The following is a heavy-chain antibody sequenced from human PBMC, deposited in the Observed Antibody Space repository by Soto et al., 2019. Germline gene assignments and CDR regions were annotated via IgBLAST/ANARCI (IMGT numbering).Heavy chain of an antibody. Sequence: QVQLQESGPGLVKPSGTLSLTCAVSGGSISSSNCWSWVRQPPGKGLEWIGEIYHSGSTNYNPSLKSRATISVDKSKNQFSLKLSSGTAADTAVYDCAGVEGRFYYGRDVWGQGTTVTVSS. CDR1: GGSISSSNC. CDR3: AGVEGRFYYGRDV. V-gene: IGHV4-4*02. J-gene: IGHJ6*02. CDR2: IYHSGST.